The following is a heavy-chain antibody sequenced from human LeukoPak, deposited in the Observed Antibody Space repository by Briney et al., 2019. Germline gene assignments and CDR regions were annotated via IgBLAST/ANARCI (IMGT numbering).Heavy chain of an antibody. D-gene: IGHD6-6*01. CDR1: GFTFSSYA. J-gene: IGHJ4*02. CDR3: EKDRYSSSFGVLDY. Sequence: GGSLRLSCAASGFTFSSYAMSWVRQAPGKGLEWVSAISGSGGSKYYADSVKGRFTIYRDNSKNTLYLQMNSLRAEDTAVYYCEKDRYSSSFGVLDYWGQGTLVTVSS. CDR2: ISGSGGSK. V-gene: IGHV3-23*01.